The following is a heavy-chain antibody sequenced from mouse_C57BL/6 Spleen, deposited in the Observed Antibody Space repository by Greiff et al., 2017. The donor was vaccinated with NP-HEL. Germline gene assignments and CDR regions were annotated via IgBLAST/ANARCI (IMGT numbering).Heavy chain of an antibody. CDR2: INPNYGTT. D-gene: IGHD1-1*01. J-gene: IGHJ1*03. Sequence: EVQLQQSGPELVKPGASVKISCKASGYSFTDYNMNWVKQSTGKSLEWIGVINPNYGTTSYNQKFKGQATLTVDKSSSTAYMQLNSLTSEDSAVYYGASYGSSSGGYVDVWGTGTTVTVSS. CDR1: GYSFTDYN. V-gene: IGHV1-39*01. CDR3: ASYGSSSGGYVDV.